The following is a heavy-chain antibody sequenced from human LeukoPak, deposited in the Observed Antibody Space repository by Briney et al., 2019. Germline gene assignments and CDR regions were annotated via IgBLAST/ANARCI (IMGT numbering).Heavy chain of an antibody. V-gene: IGHV3-23*01. CDR1: GFTFSSYA. J-gene: IGHJ4*02. CDR3: AKKYDSSGYYPPFFDY. CDR2: ISGSGGTT. Sequence: PGGSLRLSCAASGFTFSSYAMSWVRQAPGKGLEWVSGISGSGGTTYHADSVKGRFTISRDNSKNTLYLQMNSLRAEDTAVYYCAKKYDSSGYYPPFFDYWGQGTLVTVSS. D-gene: IGHD3-22*01.